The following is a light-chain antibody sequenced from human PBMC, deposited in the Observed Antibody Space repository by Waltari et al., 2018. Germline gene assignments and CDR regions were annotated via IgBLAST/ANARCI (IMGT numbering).Light chain of an antibody. J-gene: IGKJ2*01. CDR2: GAS. CDR1: QSLGSN. V-gene: IGKV3-15*01. CDR3: QQYNKWPYT. Sequence: EIVLTQSPAILSVSPGDRATHFCRASQSLGSNLAWYQQRPGRAPRLLISGASSRAAGVSTRISGSGSGTEFSLVISRLQSEDFAIYYCQQYNKWPYTFGQGTKVDVK.